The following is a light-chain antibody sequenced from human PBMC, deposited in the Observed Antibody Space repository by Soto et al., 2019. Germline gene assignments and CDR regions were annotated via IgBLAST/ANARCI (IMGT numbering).Light chain of an antibody. J-gene: IGKJ4*01. CDR2: HAS. Sequence: DIQMTQSPSTLPASVVDRVTITCRASQSIDRWLAWYQQRPGKAPKILIYHASSLETGVPSRFRGIGSGTEFTLTLSRLQPEDFETYYCQQANSFPLTFGGGTKVDI. V-gene: IGKV1-5*01. CDR1: QSIDRW. CDR3: QQANSFPLT.